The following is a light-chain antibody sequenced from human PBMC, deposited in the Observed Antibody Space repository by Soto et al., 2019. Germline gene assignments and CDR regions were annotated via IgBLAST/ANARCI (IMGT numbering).Light chain of an antibody. CDR3: CSYAGSSTPYV. CDR2: EGS. J-gene: IGLJ1*01. Sequence: QSMLTQPASVSGSRGQSITMSCTGTSSDVGSYNLVSWYQQHPGKAPKLMIYEGSKRPSGVSNRFSGSKSGNTASLTISGLQAEDEADYYCCSYAGSSTPYVFGTGTKVTVL. CDR1: SSDVGSYNL. V-gene: IGLV2-23*01.